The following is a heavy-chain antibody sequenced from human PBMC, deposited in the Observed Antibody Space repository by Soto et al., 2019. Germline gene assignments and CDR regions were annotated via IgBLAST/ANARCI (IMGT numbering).Heavy chain of an antibody. Sequence: GGSLRLSCAASGFTFSSYDMHWVRQATGKGLEWVSAIGIACDTYYPGSVKGRFSISRENAKNSLYLQMNSLRALDTAVYYCARGGLTGYYIDYWGQGTLVTVSS. V-gene: IGHV3-13*04. CDR1: GFTFSSYD. D-gene: IGHD3-9*01. CDR3: ARGGLTGYYIDY. J-gene: IGHJ4*02. CDR2: IGIACDT.